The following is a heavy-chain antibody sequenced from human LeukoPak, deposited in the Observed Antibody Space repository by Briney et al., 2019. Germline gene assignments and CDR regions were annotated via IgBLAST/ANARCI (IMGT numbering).Heavy chain of an antibody. J-gene: IGHJ4*02. V-gene: IGHV3-48*03. D-gene: IGHD6-19*01. Sequence: GGSLRLSCAASGITFSNYEMNWVRRAPGKGLEWVSYINPGGSNRFYAGSVRGRFTISRDDAKKSVYLQMNSLRAEDTAVYYCASSLSSGWGPVDDYWGQGVMVTVSS. CDR2: INPGGSNR. CDR3: ASSLSSGWGPVDDY. CDR1: GITFSNYE.